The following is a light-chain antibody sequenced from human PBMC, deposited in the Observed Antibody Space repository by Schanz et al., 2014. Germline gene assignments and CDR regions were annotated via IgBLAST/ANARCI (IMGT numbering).Light chain of an antibody. J-gene: IGKJ1*01. CDR2: RSS. CDR3: QQVNTYPQT. Sequence: IQLTQSPSSLPTSVGDRVAITCRASEDIGDYLAWYQQKPGKAPKLLIYRSSTLQSGVPSRFSGSGSGTDFSLTISNLQPEDFATYYCQQVNTYPQTFGQGTKVEIK. V-gene: IGKV1-9*01. CDR1: EDIGDY.